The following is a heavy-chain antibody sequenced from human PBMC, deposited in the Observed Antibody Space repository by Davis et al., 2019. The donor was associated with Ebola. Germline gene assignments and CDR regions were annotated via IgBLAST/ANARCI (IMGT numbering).Heavy chain of an antibody. J-gene: IGHJ6*02. Sequence: GESLKISCAASGFTFSDYYMSWIRQALGKGLEWVSYISSSGSTIYYADSVKGRFTISRDNAKNSLYLQMNSLRAEDTAVYYCARGRLAGNYYYYGMDVWGQGTTVTVSS. CDR1: GFTFSDYY. CDR3: ARGRLAGNYYYYGMDV. V-gene: IGHV3-11*01. CDR2: ISSSGSTI. D-gene: IGHD6-13*01.